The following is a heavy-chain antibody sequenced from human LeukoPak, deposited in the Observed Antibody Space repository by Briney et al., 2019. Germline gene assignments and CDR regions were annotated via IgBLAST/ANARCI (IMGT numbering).Heavy chain of an antibody. CDR1: GGSIRSYY. CDR2: IYTTGST. V-gene: IGHV4-4*07. CDR3: ARDPGYYGSGSRGAFDY. J-gene: IGHJ4*02. D-gene: IGHD3-10*01. Sequence: SETLSLTCTVSGGSIRSYYWSWIRQPAGKGLEWIGRIYTTGSTTYNPSLKSRVTMSVDTSKNQFSLKLSSVTAADTAVYYCARDPGYYGSGSRGAFDYWGQGTLVTVCS.